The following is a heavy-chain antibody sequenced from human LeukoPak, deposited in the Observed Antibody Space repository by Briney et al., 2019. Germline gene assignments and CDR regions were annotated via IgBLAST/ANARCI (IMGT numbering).Heavy chain of an antibody. CDR1: GFSFSVSC. V-gene: IGHV3-30*02. Sequence: GGSLRLSCAASGFSFSVSCMECVRQGPGEWLGCVPFKRSDGSNKYYADSVKGRFTVSRDNSKKTLYLQMNSLRGEDTAVYYCAKDHCSRCSEDDYFDYWGQGTLVTVSS. D-gene: IGHD2-15*01. CDR2: KRSDGSNK. J-gene: IGHJ4*02. CDR3: AKDHCSRCSEDDYFDY.